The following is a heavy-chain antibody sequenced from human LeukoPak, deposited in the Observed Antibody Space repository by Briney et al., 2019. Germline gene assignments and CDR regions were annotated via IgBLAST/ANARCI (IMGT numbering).Heavy chain of an antibody. Sequence: QPGGSLRLSCAASGFTFSTYAMNWLRQAPGKGLEWVSAISGTGGSTYHADSVKGRSTISRDNSKNTLYLQMNSLRAEDTAVYYCAKATSYGSGSYQVDYWGQGTLVTVSS. CDR2: ISGTGGST. CDR1: GFTFSTYA. D-gene: IGHD3-10*01. CDR3: AKATSYGSGSYQVDY. V-gene: IGHV3-23*01. J-gene: IGHJ4*02.